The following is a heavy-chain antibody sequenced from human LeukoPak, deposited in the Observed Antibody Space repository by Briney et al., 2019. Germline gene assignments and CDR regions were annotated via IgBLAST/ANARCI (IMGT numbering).Heavy chain of an antibody. CDR1: GFTVSSNY. J-gene: IGHJ3*02. CDR2: IYSGGST. V-gene: IGHV3-66*01. D-gene: IGHD6-13*01. Sequence: GGSLRLSCAASGFTVSSNYMSWVRQAPGKGLEWVSVIYSGGSTYYADSVKGRFTISRDNSKNTLYLQMNSLRAEDTAVYYCAKGFPVAAGTIGAFDIWGQGTMVTVSS. CDR3: AKGFPVAAGTIGAFDI.